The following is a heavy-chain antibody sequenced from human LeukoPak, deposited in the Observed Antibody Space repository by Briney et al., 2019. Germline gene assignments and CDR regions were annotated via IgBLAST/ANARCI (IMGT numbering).Heavy chain of an antibody. CDR3: ARPEYCSSTRLDTLDI. Sequence: LTGGSLRLSCAASGITFSSDSMNWVPQAPGNGLGGIPYISTTSSTIYYADSVKGRFTISRDNAKNSLYLQMNSLRLEDTALYVGARPEYCSSTRLDTLDIWGQGTMVTVSS. V-gene: IGHV3-48*01. D-gene: IGHD2-21*01. CDR1: GITFSSDS. CDR2: ISTTSSTI. J-gene: IGHJ3*02.